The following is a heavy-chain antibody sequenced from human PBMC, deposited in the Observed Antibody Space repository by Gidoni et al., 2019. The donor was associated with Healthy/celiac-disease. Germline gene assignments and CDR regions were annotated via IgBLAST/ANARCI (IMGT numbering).Heavy chain of an antibody. CDR3: TRSPMVRGVIIGMDV. CDR2: IIPIFGTA. J-gene: IGHJ6*02. CDR1: GGTFSSYA. D-gene: IGHD3-10*01. V-gene: IGHV1-69*01. Sequence: QVQLAQPGAAVKKPGSSVKFSCKASGGTFSSYAISWVRQAPGQGREWMGGIIPIFGTANYAQKFQGRVTITADESTSTAYMELSSVRSEDTAVYYCTRSPMVRGVIIGMDVWGQGTTVTVSS.